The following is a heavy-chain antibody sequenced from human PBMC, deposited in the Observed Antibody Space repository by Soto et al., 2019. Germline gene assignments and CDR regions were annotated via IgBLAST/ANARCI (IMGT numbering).Heavy chain of an antibody. CDR3: AKIAYSHDAGYYIDV. CDR1: GFTFSRYT. Sequence: PGGSLRLSCAASGFTFSRYTVSWVRQAPGEGLEWVAVISYDGSNKYYADSVKGRFTISRDNSKNTLYLQMNSLRAEDTAVYYCAKIAYSHDAGYYIDVWGKGSTDTVSS. V-gene: IGHV3-30*18. J-gene: IGHJ6*03. D-gene: IGHD2-15*01. CDR2: ISYDGSNK.